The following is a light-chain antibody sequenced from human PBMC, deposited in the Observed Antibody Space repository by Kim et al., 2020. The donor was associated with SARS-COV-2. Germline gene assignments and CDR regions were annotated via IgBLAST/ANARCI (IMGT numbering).Light chain of an antibody. CDR3: QAWDSSTVV. CDR2: QDN. V-gene: IGLV3-1*01. Sequence: SVSLGQTASITCSGDKLGDKYACWYQQKPGQSPVLVIYQDNKRPSGIPERFSGSNSGNTATLTISGTQAMDEADYYCQAWDSSTVVFGGGTQLTVL. J-gene: IGLJ2*01. CDR1: KLGDKY.